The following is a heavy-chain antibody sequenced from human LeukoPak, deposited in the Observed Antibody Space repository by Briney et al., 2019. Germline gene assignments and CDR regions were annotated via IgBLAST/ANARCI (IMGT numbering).Heavy chain of an antibody. J-gene: IGHJ6*02. V-gene: IGHV1-3*01. CDR2: INAGNGNT. CDR3: ARLVVVPAAYYTYYDFWSGSDYYYGMDV. D-gene: IGHD3-3*01. Sequence: GASVKVSCKASGYTFTSYAMHWVRQAPGQRLEWMGWINAGNGNTKYSQKFQGRVTITRDTSASTAYMELSSLRSEDTAVYYCARLVVVPAAYYTYYDFWSGSDYYYGMDVWGQGTTVTVSS. CDR1: GYTFTSYA.